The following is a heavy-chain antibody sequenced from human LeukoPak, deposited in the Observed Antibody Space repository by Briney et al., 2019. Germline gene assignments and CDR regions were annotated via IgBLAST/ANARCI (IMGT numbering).Heavy chain of an antibody. D-gene: IGHD1-14*01. CDR3: ARETGMTPPNYYYYGMDV. CDR1: GYTFTSYY. CDR2: INPSGGST. V-gene: IGHV1-46*01. J-gene: IGHJ6*02. Sequence: ASVKVSCKASGYTFTSYYVHWVRQAPGQGLEWMGIINPSGGSTTYAQKFQGRVTMTRDTSTSTVYMELSSLRSEGTAVYYCARETGMTPPNYYYYGMDVWGQGTTVTVSS.